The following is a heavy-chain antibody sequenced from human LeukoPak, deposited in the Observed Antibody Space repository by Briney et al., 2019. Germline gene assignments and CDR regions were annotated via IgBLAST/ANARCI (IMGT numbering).Heavy chain of an antibody. V-gene: IGHV4-30-4*01. CDR2: IYYSGST. Sequence: SETLSLTCTVSGDAISTYFWSWIRQPPGKGLEWIGYIYYSGSTYYNPSLKSRITISVDTSKSQFSLKLSSVTAADTAVYYCARDKDGYSRGGYYFDYWGQGTLVTVSS. CDR3: ARDKDGYSRGGYYFDY. J-gene: IGHJ4*02. CDR1: GDAISTYF. D-gene: IGHD5-24*01.